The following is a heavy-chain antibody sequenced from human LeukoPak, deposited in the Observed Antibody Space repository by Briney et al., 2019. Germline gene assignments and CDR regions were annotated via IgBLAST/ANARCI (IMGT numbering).Heavy chain of an antibody. V-gene: IGHV3-30-3*01. CDR3: ARDKSYGDSTDY. CDR2: ISSDVNIK. Sequence: GGSLRLSCAASGFDFHNYVIHWVRQAPGKGLEWVAVISSDVNIKYYADSVKGRFTISRDNAKKSLYLQMNSLRAEDTAVYYCARDKSYGDSTDYWGQGTLVTVSS. J-gene: IGHJ4*02. D-gene: IGHD4-17*01. CDR1: GFDFHNYV.